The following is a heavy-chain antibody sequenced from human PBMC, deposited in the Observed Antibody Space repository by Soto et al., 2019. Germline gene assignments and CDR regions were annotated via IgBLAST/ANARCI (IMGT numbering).Heavy chain of an antibody. CDR3: AKAGTDGGYGFDY. J-gene: IGHJ4*02. Sequence: QVQLVESGGGVVQPGRSLRLSCAASGFTFSSYGMHWVRQAPGKGLEWVAVISYDGSNKYYADSVKGRFTISRDNSKNTLYLQMNSLRAEDTAVYYCAKAGTDGGYGFDYWGQGTLVTVSS. D-gene: IGHD5-12*01. CDR1: GFTFSSYG. V-gene: IGHV3-30*18. CDR2: ISYDGSNK.